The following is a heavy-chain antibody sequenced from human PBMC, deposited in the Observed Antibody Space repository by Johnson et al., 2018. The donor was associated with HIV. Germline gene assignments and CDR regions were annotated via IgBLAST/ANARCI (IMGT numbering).Heavy chain of an antibody. D-gene: IGHD3-9*01. Sequence: QMLLVESGGGLVQPGGSLRLSCAASGFTFSDYYMSWIRQAPGKGLEWVSYISSSGSTIYYADSVKGRFTISRDNAKNSLYLQMNSLRAEDTAVYYCARWGPYDILTGYDAFDIWGQGTMVTVSS. CDR3: ARWGPYDILTGYDAFDI. CDR2: ISSSGSTI. V-gene: IGHV3-11*04. CDR1: GFTFSDYY. J-gene: IGHJ3*02.